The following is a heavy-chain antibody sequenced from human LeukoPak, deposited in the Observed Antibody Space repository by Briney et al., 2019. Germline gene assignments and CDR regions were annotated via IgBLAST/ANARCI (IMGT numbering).Heavy chain of an antibody. Sequence: PSETLSLTCTVSGGSISSYYWSWIRQPPGKGLEWIGYIYYSGSTNYNPSLKSRVTISVDTSKNQFFLKLSSVTAADTAVYYCARDISGYWYFDLWGRGTLVTVSS. V-gene: IGHV4-59*01. CDR2: IYYSGST. J-gene: IGHJ2*01. CDR3: ARDISGYWYFDL. CDR1: GGSISSYY. D-gene: IGHD2-15*01.